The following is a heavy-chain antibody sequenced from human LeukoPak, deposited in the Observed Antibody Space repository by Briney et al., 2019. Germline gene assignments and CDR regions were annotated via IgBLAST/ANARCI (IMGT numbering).Heavy chain of an antibody. V-gene: IGHV1-69*13. Sequence: SVRVSCKASGGTFSSYAISWVRQAPGQGLEWMGGIIPIFGTANYAQKFQGRVTITADESTSTAYMELSSLRSEDTAVYYCARVSLGNEPGSPQNYYYYGMDVWGQGTTVTVSS. CDR2: IIPIFGTA. CDR3: ARVSLGNEPGSPQNYYYYGMDV. J-gene: IGHJ6*02. CDR1: GGTFSSYA.